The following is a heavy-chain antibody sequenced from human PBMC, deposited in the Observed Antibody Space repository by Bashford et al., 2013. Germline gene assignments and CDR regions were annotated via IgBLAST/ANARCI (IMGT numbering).Heavy chain of an antibody. J-gene: IGHJ3*02. CDR3: ARDYYDSQSSSWHAFDI. CDR2: IYYSGST. V-gene: IGHV4-59*12. Sequence: SETLSLTCTVSGGSISSYYWSWIRQPPGKGLEWIGYIYYSGSTYYNPSLKSRVTISVDTSKNQFSLKLSSVTAADTAVYYCARDYYDSQSSSWHAFDIWGQGTMVTVSS. D-gene: IGHD3-22*01. CDR1: GGSISSYY.